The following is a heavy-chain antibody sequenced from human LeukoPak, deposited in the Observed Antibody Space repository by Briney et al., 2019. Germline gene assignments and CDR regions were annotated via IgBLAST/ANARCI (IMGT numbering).Heavy chain of an antibody. CDR3: AISRIAVTGTPLGY. D-gene: IGHD6-19*01. J-gene: IGHJ4*02. CDR2: INTYSGNP. CDR1: GYTFTTYA. V-gene: IGHV7-4-1*02. Sequence: ASVKVSCKASGYTFTTYAVNWVRQAPGQGLEWMGWINTYSGNPTYAQGFTGRFVFSLDTSVSTAYLQISSLKADDTAVYHCAISRIAVTGTPLGYWGQGTLVTVSS.